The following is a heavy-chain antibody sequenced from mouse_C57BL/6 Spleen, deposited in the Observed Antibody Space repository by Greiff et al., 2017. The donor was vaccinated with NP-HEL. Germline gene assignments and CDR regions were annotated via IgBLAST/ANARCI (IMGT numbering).Heavy chain of an antibody. J-gene: IGHJ2*01. D-gene: IGHD1-1*02. V-gene: IGHV2-9-1*01. CDR1: GFSLTSYA. Sequence: VHLVESGPGLVAPSQSLSITCTVSGFSLTSYAISWVRQPPGKGLEWLGVIWTGGGTNYNSALNSRLSISKDNSKSQVFLKMNSLQTDDTARDYGAKNWGGGGYWGQGTTLTVSS. CDR3: AKNWGGGGY. CDR2: IWTGGGT.